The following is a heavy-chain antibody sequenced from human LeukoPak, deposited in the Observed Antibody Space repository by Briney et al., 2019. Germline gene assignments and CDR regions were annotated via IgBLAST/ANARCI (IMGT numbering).Heavy chain of an antibody. V-gene: IGHV4-34*01. J-gene: IGHJ4*02. CDR3: AREGVRYSSSSGYDY. Sequence: PSETLSLTCAVYGGSFSGYYWSWIRQPPGKGLEWIGEINHSGSTNYNPSLKSRVTISVDTSKNQFSLKLSSVTAADTAVYYCAREGVRYSSSSGYDYWGQGTLVTVSS. CDR2: INHSGST. CDR1: GGSFSGYY. D-gene: IGHD6-6*01.